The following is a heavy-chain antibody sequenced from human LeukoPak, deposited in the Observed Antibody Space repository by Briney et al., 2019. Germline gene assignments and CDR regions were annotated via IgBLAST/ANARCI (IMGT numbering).Heavy chain of an antibody. CDR1: GFTFSSYAM. Sequence: GSLRLSCAASGFTFSSYAMSWVRQPPGKGLEWIGEIYHSGSTNYNPSLKSRVTISVDKSKNQFSLKLSSVTAADTAVYYCARQVYSGTHYFDYWGQGTLVTVSS. D-gene: IGHD1-26*01. V-gene: IGHV4-4*02. CDR2: IYHSGST. J-gene: IGHJ4*02. CDR3: ARQVYSGTHYFDY.